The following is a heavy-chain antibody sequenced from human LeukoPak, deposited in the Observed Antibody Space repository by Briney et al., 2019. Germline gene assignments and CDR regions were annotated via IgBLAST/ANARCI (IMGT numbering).Heavy chain of an antibody. D-gene: IGHD3-16*01. CDR3: ERGLAFDL. J-gene: IGHJ3*01. Sequence: GGSLRLSCAASGFTFNTYSMNWVRQAPGKGLEWVSYISGGSVTIYYADSVKGRFTITRDNAENSLFLQMNSLRDEDTAVYYCERGLAFDLWGQGTVVSVSS. CDR2: ISGGSVTI. CDR1: GFTFNTYS. V-gene: IGHV3-48*02.